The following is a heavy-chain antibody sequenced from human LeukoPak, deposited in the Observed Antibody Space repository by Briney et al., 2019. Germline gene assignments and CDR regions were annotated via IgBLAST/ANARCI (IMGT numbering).Heavy chain of an antibody. V-gene: IGHV3-9*01. CDR3: AKDINYGSGSYYNDGGYFDY. CDR2: ISWSSGSI. D-gene: IGHD3-10*01. Sequence: LSLTCTVSGYSISSGNYWDWIRQPPGKGLEWVSGISWSSGSIGYADSVKGRFTISRDNAKNSLYLQMNSLRAEDTALYYCAKDINYGSGSYYNDGGYFDYWGQGTLVTVSS. J-gene: IGHJ4*02. CDR1: GYSISSGNY.